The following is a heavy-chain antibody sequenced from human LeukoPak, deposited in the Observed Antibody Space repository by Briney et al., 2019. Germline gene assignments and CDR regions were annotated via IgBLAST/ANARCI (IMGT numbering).Heavy chain of an antibody. CDR2: ISSSSSTI. CDR3: ARDLTGYSTGWYVLYYFDY. CDR1: EFTFSTYS. V-gene: IGHV3-48*04. Sequence: GGSLRLSCAASEFTFSTYSMNWVRQAPGKGLEWISFISSSSSTIHYADSVKGRFTVSRDNAKNSLYLQMNSLGAEDTAVYYCARDLTGYSTGWYVLYYFDYWGQGTLVTVFS. D-gene: IGHD6-19*01. J-gene: IGHJ4*02.